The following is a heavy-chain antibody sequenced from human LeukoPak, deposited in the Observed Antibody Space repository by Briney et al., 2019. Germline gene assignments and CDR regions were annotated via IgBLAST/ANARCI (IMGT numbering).Heavy chain of an antibody. J-gene: IGHJ4*02. CDR3: AFSRDFPLTAYPDY. Sequence: SETLSLTCTVSGGSISSSSYYWGWIRQPPGKGLEWIGSIYYSGSTYYNPSLKSRVTISVDTSKSQFSLKLISVTAADTSMYYCAFSRDFPLTAYPDYWGQGTLVTVSS. CDR2: IYYSGST. D-gene: IGHD3-9*01. CDR1: GGSISSSSYY. V-gene: IGHV4-39*01.